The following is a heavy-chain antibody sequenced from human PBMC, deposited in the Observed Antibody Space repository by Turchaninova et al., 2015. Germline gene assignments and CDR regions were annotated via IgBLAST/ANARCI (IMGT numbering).Heavy chain of an antibody. D-gene: IGHD1-26*01. J-gene: IGHJ4*02. V-gene: IGHV2-26*01. Sequence: QVTLKESGPVLVKPTETLTLTCTVSGFSLSNARMGVSWIRQPPGTALAWLAHIFSNDEKTYSTSLNSRLTISKDTSKSQVVLTMTNMDPVDTATYYCARFRGSYQYYFDYWGQGTLVTVSS. CDR2: IFSNDEK. CDR1: GFSLSNARMG. CDR3: ARFRGSYQYYFDY.